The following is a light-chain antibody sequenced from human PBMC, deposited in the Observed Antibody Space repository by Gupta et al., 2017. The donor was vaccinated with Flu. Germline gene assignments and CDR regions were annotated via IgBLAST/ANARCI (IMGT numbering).Light chain of an antibody. CDR3: AAWDDSPSVWV. CDR1: NSNIGSNT. J-gene: IGLJ3*02. Sequence: QSVLPQPPSASETPGQRVTISCSGSNSNIGSNTVSWYQQFPGTAPNHLIHSDNQRPSGVPDRFVGYKAGTSAYRAISGLQSEDEAVDHGAAWDDSPSVWVFGGGTKLSVL. CDR2: SDN. V-gene: IGLV1-44*01.